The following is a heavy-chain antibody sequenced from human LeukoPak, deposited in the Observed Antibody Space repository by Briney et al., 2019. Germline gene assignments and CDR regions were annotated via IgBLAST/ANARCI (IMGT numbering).Heavy chain of an antibody. D-gene: IGHD3-22*01. CDR1: GLTFSSYG. CDR3: AKDGGYYDSSGYYCGY. CDR2: IRYDGSNK. V-gene: IGHV3-30*02. Sequence: GGSLRLSCAASGLTFSSYGMHWVRQAPGKGLEWVAFIRYDGSNKYYADSVKGRFTISRDNSKNTLYLQMNSLRAEDTAVYYCAKDGGYYDSSGYYCGYWGQGTLVTVSS. J-gene: IGHJ4*02.